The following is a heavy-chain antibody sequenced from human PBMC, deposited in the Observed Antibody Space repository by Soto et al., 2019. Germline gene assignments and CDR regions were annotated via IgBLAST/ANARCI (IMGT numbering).Heavy chain of an antibody. Sequence: GGSLRLSCVASGFTFSTYEMMWVRQAPGKGLEWVSYIHVNGRTTYYPESVKGRFTISRDNAKNSMYLQMNSLRAGDTAVYYCATSLSGYYEDYWGQGTLVTVSS. CDR3: ATSLSGYYEDY. D-gene: IGHD3-22*01. CDR1: GFTFSTYE. J-gene: IGHJ4*02. V-gene: IGHV3-48*03. CDR2: IHVNGRTT.